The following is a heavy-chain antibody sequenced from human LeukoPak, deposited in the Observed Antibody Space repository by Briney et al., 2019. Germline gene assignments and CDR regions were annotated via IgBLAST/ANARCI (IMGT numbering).Heavy chain of an antibody. CDR3: ARVSPRPRFDY. Sequence: SETLSLTCTVSGGSISNYYWSWIRRPPGKGLEWIGYIYYTGSTNYNPSLKSRVTISVDTSKNQFSLRLSSVTAADTAVYYCARVSPRPRFDYWGQGTLVTVSS. D-gene: IGHD1-14*01. CDR1: GGSISNYY. J-gene: IGHJ4*02. V-gene: IGHV4-59*01. CDR2: IYYTGST.